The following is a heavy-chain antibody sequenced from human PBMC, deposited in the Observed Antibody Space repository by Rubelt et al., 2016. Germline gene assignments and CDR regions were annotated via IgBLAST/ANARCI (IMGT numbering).Heavy chain of an antibody. CDR3: ARLGYQTYWYFDL. V-gene: IGHV4-31*03. D-gene: IGHD5-12*01. CDR1: GGSISSGGYY. CDR2: IYYSGST. Sequence: QVQLQESGPGLVKPSQTLSLTCTVSGGSISSGGYYWSWIRQHPGKGLEWIGYIYYSGSTYYNPSLKSRVTMSVDTSKNQFSLKLSSVTAADTAVYYCARLGYQTYWYFDLWGRGTLVTVSS. J-gene: IGHJ2*01.